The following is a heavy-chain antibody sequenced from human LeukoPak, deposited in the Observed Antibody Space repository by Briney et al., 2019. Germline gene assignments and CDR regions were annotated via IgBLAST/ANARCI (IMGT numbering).Heavy chain of an antibody. D-gene: IGHD4-17*01. J-gene: IGHJ4*02. CDR1: GXTFRSYS. Sequence: GGSLRLSCAAPGXTFRSYSVNWVRQAPGKGLEWVSYITSGSSPIYYADSVKGRFTISRDNAKNSLYLQMNSLRDEDTAVYYCARRAYGDDSFDYWGQGTLVTVSS. CDR3: ARRAYGDDSFDY. CDR2: ITSGSSPI. V-gene: IGHV3-48*02.